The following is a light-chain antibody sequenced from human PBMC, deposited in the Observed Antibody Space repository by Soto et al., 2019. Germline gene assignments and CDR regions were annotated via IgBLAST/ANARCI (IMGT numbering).Light chain of an antibody. V-gene: IGKV1-39*01. Sequence: DIHITHSPSSLSASVLYRVTITCLPSEGIKNDLGWYQQKPGKAPQRLIYAASNLHSGVPSRFSGSGSGTDSTLTISSLQPEDFATYSCQQTYTTPETFGQGTKVDI. CDR1: EGIKND. CDR2: AAS. CDR3: QQTYTTPET. J-gene: IGKJ1*01.